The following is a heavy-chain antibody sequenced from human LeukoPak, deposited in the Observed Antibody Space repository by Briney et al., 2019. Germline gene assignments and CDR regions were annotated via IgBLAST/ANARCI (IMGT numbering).Heavy chain of an antibody. CDR1: GGSISSGGYY. Sequence: SETLSLTCTVSGGSISSGGYYWSWIRQHPGKGLEWIGYIYYSGSTYYNPSLKSRVAISVDTSKNQFSLKLSSVTAADTAVYYCARATFGYFDYWGQGTLVTVSS. J-gene: IGHJ4*02. CDR2: IYYSGST. V-gene: IGHV4-31*03. D-gene: IGHD3-16*01. CDR3: ARATFGYFDY.